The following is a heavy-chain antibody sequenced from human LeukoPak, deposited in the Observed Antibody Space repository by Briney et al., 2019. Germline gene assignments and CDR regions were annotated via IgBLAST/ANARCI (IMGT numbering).Heavy chain of an antibody. CDR1: GGTFSDYY. V-gene: IGHV4-34*01. Sequence: SETLTLTCAAYGGTFSDYYWHWIRQSPGKGLEWVGGINHNGSTKYYPSLKSRVAITADTSKNQFSLMQIPRTAADTTAYYCSREGTTDGSTWYMGWFDPWGQGTLVTVSS. CDR2: INHNGST. CDR3: SREGTTDGSTWYMGWFDP. D-gene: IGHD6-13*01. J-gene: IGHJ5*02.